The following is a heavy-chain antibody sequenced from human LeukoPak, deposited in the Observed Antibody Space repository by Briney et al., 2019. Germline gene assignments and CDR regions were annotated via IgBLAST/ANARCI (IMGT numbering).Heavy chain of an antibody. D-gene: IGHD6-13*01. J-gene: IGHJ4*02. CDR1: EYTFSVYH. CDR2: INPDSGDT. V-gene: IGHV1-2*02. CDR3: ALIPGGSWAFHC. Sequence: ASVKVSCKASEYTFSVYHIHWVRQAPGQGLEWMAWINPDSGDTNYAQKFQGRVTMTRDTSISTACMEVSSLRSDDTAVYYCALIPGGSWAFHCWGKGTWVTVSS.